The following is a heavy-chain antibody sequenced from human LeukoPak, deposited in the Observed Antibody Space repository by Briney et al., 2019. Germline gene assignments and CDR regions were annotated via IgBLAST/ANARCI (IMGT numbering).Heavy chain of an antibody. Sequence: SETLSLTCTVSGGSISTYHWSWIRQPPGKGLEWIGYIYYSGSTNYNPSLKSRVTISVDTSKNQFSLKLSSVPAADTAVYYCAREGVTMVRGSRYGMDVWGQGTAVTVSS. D-gene: IGHD3-10*01. CDR3: AREGVTMVRGSRYGMDV. J-gene: IGHJ6*02. V-gene: IGHV4-59*01. CDR2: IYYSGST. CDR1: GGSISTYH.